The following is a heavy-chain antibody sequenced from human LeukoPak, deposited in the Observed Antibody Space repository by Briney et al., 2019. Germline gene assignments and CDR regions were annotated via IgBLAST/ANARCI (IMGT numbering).Heavy chain of an antibody. CDR2: VSPNNGGT. J-gene: IGHJ4*02. CDR3: ATLLWFGDFDY. D-gene: IGHD3-10*01. CDR1: GYMFTGFF. Sequence: GSVKVSCKTSGYMFTGFFIHWVRQAPGQGLEWMGSVSPNNGGTSYAQRSQGRVNMTSDTSTRTAYLQLSGLRFDDTAVYFCATLLWFGDFDYWGQGTPVTVSS. V-gene: IGHV1-2*02.